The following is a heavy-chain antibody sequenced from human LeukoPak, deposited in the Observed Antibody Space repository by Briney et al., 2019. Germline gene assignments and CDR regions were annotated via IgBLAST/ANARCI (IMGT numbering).Heavy chain of an antibody. D-gene: IGHD2-2*01. CDR3: AGRGIQYRAHDY. V-gene: IGHV3-53*01. Sequence: GGSLRLSFAASGFTVITNYISWFPQAPGKGLEWVSVIYSGGSTYYADSVKGRFTISRDNSKNTLYLQMNSLRAEDTAVYYCAGRGIQYRAHDYWGXXTLXTVSP. CDR2: IYSGGST. CDR1: GFTVITNY. J-gene: IGHJ4*01.